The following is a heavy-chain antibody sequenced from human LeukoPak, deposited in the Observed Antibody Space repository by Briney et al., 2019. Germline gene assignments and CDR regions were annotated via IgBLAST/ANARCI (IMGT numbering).Heavy chain of an antibody. V-gene: IGHV4-30-4*07. J-gene: IGHJ4*02. CDR3: ARSYSSSWYGAWFDY. CDR1: GGSISSGGYS. D-gene: IGHD6-13*01. CDR2: IYYSGST. Sequence: SQTLSLTCAVSGGSISSGGYSWSWIRQPPGKGLEWLGYIYYSGSTYYNPSLKSRVTISVDTSKNQFSLKLSSVTAADTAVYYCARSYSSSWYGAWFDYWGQGTLVTVSS.